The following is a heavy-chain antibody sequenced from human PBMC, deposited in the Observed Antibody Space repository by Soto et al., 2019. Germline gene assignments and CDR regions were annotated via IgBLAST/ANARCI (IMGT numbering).Heavy chain of an antibody. J-gene: IGHJ4*02. V-gene: IGHV4-28*01. Sequence: QVQLQESGPGLVKPSDTLSLTCAVSGYSISSNNWWGWIRQPPGKGLEWIGYIYYSGTTHYNPSLKSRVTMSVDTSKNQFSLKLSSVTAVDTAVYFCARKPGGTSDYYWGQGILVTVSS. CDR2: IYYSGTT. CDR3: ARKPGGTSDYY. D-gene: IGHD1-7*01. CDR1: GYSISSNNW.